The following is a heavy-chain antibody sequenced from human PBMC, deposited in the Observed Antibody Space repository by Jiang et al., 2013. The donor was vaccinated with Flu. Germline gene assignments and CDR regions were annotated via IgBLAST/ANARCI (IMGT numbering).Heavy chain of an antibody. V-gene: IGHV4-61*01. J-gene: IGHJ5*02. CDR1: GGSVSSGSYY. CDR3: ARGDEVVGATPWFDP. D-gene: IGHD1-26*01. Sequence: GLVKPSETPSLTCTVSGGSVSSGSYYWSWIRQPPGKGLEWIGYIYYSGSTNYNPSLKSRVTISVDTSKNQFSLKLSSVTAADTAVYYCARGDEVVGATPWFDPWGQGTLVTVSS. CDR2: IYYSGST.